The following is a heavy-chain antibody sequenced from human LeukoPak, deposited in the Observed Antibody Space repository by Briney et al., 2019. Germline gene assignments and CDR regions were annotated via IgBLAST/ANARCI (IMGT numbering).Heavy chain of an antibody. Sequence: ASVKVSCKASGYTFTGYYMHWVRQAPGQGLEWTGIINPSGGSTSYAQKFQGRVTMTRDTSTSTVYMELSSLRSEDTAVYYCARAAAAGIFYYYYGMDVWGQGTTVTVSS. CDR1: GYTFTGYY. CDR3: ARAAAAGIFYYYYGMDV. D-gene: IGHD6-13*01. CDR2: INPSGGST. V-gene: IGHV1-46*01. J-gene: IGHJ6*02.